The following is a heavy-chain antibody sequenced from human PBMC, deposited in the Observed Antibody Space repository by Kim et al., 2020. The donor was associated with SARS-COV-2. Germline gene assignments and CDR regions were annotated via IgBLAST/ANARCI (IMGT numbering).Heavy chain of an antibody. CDR1: GGSISSYY. CDR2: IYYSGST. Sequence: SETLSLTCTVSGGSISSYYWSWIRQPPGKGLEWIGYIYYSGSTNYNPSLKSRVTISVDTSKNQFSLKLSSVTAADTAVYYCARDGGEGDILTGYGYAFDIWGQGTMVTVSS. V-gene: IGHV4-59*01. J-gene: IGHJ3*02. CDR3: ARDGGEGDILTGYGYAFDI. D-gene: IGHD3-9*01.